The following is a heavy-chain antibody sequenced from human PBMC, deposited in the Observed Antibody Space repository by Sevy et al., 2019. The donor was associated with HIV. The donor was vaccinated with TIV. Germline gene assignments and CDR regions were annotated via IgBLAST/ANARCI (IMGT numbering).Heavy chain of an antibody. CDR2: IKSKTDGGTI. CDR1: GFTFSNAW. CDR3: TKDARYCTNGLCYKRGGY. J-gene: IGHJ4*02. D-gene: IGHD2-8*01. V-gene: IGHV3-15*01. Sequence: GGSLRLSCAASGFTFSNAWMSWVRQAPGKGLEWVGRIKSKTDGGTIDYAAPVKGRFTISRDDSKNTLYLPMHSLKTRDTAGYYCTKDARYCTNGLCYKRGGYWGQGTLVTVSS.